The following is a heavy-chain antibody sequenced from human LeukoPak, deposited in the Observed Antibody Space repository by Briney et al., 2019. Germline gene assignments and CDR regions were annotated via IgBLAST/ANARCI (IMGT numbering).Heavy chain of an antibody. CDR2: IDPSDSYT. CDR3: ARHPPAWYFDL. CDR1: GSIFTSYW. J-gene: IGHJ2*01. V-gene: IGHV5-10-1*01. Sequence: GASLEISCKGSGSIFTSYWISWVRQLPGKGQEWMGRIDPSDSYTNYSPSFQGHVTISADKSTSTAYLQWSSLKASDTAMYYCARHPPAWYFDLWGRGTLVTVSS.